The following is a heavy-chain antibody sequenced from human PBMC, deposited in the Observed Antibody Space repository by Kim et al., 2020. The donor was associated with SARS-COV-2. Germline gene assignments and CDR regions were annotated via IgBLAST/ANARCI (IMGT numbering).Heavy chain of an antibody. J-gene: IGHJ6*02. Sequence: YADSVKGRFTISRDNAKNTLYLQMNSLRAEDTAVYYCARETLNYYYGMDVWGQGTTVTVSS. V-gene: IGHV3-74*01. CDR3: ARETLNYYYGMDV.